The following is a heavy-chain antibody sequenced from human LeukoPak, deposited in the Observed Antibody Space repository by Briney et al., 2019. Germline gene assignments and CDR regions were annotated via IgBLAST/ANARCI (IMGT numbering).Heavy chain of an antibody. Sequence: LTGGSLRLSCAASGFTFSNYWMHWVRQAPGRGLVWVSRINTDGSATGYADSVKGRFTTSRDNAKNTLYLQTNSLRVEDTAVYYCARETPAGTSIDCWGQGTLVTVSS. D-gene: IGHD1-1*01. CDR3: ARETPAGTSIDC. CDR1: GFTFSNYW. V-gene: IGHV3-74*01. J-gene: IGHJ4*02. CDR2: INTDGSAT.